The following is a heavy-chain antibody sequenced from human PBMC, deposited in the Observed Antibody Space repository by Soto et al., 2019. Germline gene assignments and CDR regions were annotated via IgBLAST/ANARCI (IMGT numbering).Heavy chain of an antibody. CDR1: GYSISSGYY. CDR2: IYHSGST. CDR3: AKGTVYYDSRGYYGP. Sequence: SETLSLTCAVSGYSISSGYYWGWIRQPPGKGLEWIGSIYHSGSTYYNPSLKSRVTISVDTSKNQFSLKLSSVTAADTAVYYCAKGTVYYDSRGYYGPWGQGTLVTVSS. V-gene: IGHV4-38-2*01. D-gene: IGHD3-22*01. J-gene: IGHJ5*02.